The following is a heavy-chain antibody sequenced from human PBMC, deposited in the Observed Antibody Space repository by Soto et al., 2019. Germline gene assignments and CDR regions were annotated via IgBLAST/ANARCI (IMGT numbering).Heavy chain of an antibody. CDR3: ARDGAVAGNTNFDY. J-gene: IGHJ4*02. Sequence: ASVKVSCKASGYTFTNYAIHWVRQGPGQRLEWMGWINAGNGKTKYSQKFQGRVTITRDTSANTAYMELSSLRSEDTAVYYCARDGAVAGNTNFDYWGQGTLVTVSS. CDR1: GYTFTNYA. D-gene: IGHD6-19*01. V-gene: IGHV1-3*01. CDR2: INAGNGKT.